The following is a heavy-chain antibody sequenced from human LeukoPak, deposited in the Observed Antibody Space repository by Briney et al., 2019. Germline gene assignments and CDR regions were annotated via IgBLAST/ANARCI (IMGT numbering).Heavy chain of an antibody. J-gene: IGHJ4*02. D-gene: IGHD3-16*02. CDR1: GYTFTGYY. CDR3: ARDSGAYDYVWGSYPQYFDY. Sequence: ASVKVSCKASGYTFTGYYMHWVRQAPGQGLEWMGWINPNSGGTNYAQKFQGRVTMTRDTSISTAYMELSRLRSDDTAAYYCARDSGAYDYVWGSYPQYFDYWGQGTLVTVSS. V-gene: IGHV1-2*02. CDR2: INPNSGGT.